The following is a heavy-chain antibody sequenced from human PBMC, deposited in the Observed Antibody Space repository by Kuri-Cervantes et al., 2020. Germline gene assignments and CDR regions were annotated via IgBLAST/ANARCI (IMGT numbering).Heavy chain of an antibody. CDR3: ARDFRLRLGELSLFGY. J-gene: IGHJ4*02. V-gene: IGHV1-18*01. D-gene: IGHD3-16*02. Sequence: ASGKVSCKASGYTFTSYGISWVRQAPGQGLEWMGWISAYNGNTNYAQKLQGRVTMTTDTSTSTAYMELRSLRSDDTAVYYCARDFRLRLGELSLFGYWGQGTLVTVSS. CDR1: GYTFTSYG. CDR2: ISAYNGNT.